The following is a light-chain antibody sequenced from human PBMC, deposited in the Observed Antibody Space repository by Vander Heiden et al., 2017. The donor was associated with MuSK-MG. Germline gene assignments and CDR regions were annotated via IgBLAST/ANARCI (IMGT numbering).Light chain of an antibody. CDR3: QQLNHYQRLS. Sequence: IQLTQTHPSLSASVGDRVTIPCRASQDISTSLAWYQQKPGKAPKLLIYAAATWQRGVPSRFSGGGAGTEFTLTVSSRLPEDFATYFCQQLNHYQRLSFGGGTKVEIK. V-gene: IGKV1D-13*01. J-gene: IGKJ4*01. CDR1: QDISTS. CDR2: AAA.